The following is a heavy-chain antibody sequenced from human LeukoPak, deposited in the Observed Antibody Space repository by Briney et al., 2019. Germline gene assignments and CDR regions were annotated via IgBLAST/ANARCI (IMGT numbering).Heavy chain of an antibody. D-gene: IGHD1-26*01. CDR1: GGSFSGYY. Sequence: SETLSLTCAVYGGSFSGYYWSWIRQPPGKGLEWIGEINHSGSTNYNPSLKGRVTISVDTSKNQFSLKLSSVTAADTAVYYCARVGGATHFDYWGLGTLVTVSS. CDR3: ARVGGATHFDY. CDR2: INHSGST. J-gene: IGHJ4*02. V-gene: IGHV4-34*01.